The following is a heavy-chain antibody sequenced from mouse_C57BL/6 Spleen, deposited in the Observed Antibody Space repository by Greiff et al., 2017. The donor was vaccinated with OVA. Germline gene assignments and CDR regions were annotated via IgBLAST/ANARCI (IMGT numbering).Heavy chain of an antibody. CDR2: ISYDGSN. D-gene: IGHD2-3*01. CDR3: ARDGYYVPYFDY. Sequence: ESGPGLVKPSQSLSLTCSVTGYSITSGYYWNWIRQFPGNKLEWMGYISYDGSNNYNPSLKNRISITRDTSKNQFLLKLNSVTTEDTATYYCARDGYYVPYFDYWGQGTTLTVSS. J-gene: IGHJ2*01. CDR1: GYSITSGYY. V-gene: IGHV3-6*01.